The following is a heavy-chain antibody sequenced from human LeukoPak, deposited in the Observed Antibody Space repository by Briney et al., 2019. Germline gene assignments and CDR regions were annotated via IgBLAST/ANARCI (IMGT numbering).Heavy chain of an antibody. J-gene: IGHJ4*02. CDR2: MYSGSST. CDR1: GFTVSNNY. Sequence: GGSLRLSCAASGFTVSNNYMSWVRQAPGKGLEWVSVMYSGSSTYYADSVKGRFTISRDNSKNTLYLQMNSLRAEDTAVYYCTRGHHSGSYFPPDYWGQGTLVTVSS. V-gene: IGHV3-66*02. CDR3: TRGHHSGSYFPPDY. D-gene: IGHD1-26*01.